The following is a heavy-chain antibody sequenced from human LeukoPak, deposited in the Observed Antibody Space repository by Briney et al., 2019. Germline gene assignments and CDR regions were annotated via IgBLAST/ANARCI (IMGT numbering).Heavy chain of an antibody. Sequence: SETLSLTCAVYGGSFSGYYWSWIRQPPGKGLEWIGEINHSGSTNYNPSLKSRVTISVDTSKNQFSLKPSSVTAADTAVYYCARKKPLGYCSSTSCYTQVNWFDPWGQGTLVTVSS. CDR3: ARKKPLGYCSSTSCYTQVNWFDP. J-gene: IGHJ5*02. CDR1: GGSFSGYY. V-gene: IGHV4-34*01. D-gene: IGHD2-2*02. CDR2: INHSGST.